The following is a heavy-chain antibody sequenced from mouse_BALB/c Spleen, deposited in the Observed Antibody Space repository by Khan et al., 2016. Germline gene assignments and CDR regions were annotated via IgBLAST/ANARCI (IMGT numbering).Heavy chain of an antibody. Sequence: VKLLESGAELVRPGVSVKISCKGSGYTFTDYAMHWVKQSHAKSLEWIGVISTYYGDASYNQKFKGKATMTVDKSSSTAYMELARLTSEDSAIYYCARDGDDYWGQGTTLTVSS. V-gene: IGHV1S137*01. CDR2: ISTYYGDA. J-gene: IGHJ2*01. CDR3: ARDGDDY. CDR1: GYTFTDYA.